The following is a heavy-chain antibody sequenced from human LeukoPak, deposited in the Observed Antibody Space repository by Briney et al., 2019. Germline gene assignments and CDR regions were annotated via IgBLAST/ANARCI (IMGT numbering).Heavy chain of an antibody. Sequence: SETLSLTCTVSGGSISSGGYYWSWIRQPPGKGLEWIGYIYHSGSTYYNPSLKSRVTISVDRSKNQFSLKLSSVTAADTAVYYCARGTFWSGYYHDYWGQGTLVTVSS. V-gene: IGHV4-30-2*01. D-gene: IGHD3-3*01. CDR2: IYHSGST. CDR3: ARGTFWSGYYHDY. CDR1: GGSISSGGYY. J-gene: IGHJ4*02.